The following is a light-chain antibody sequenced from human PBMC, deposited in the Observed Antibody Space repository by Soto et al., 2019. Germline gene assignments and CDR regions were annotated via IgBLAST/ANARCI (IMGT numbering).Light chain of an antibody. CDR3: QQYGSSPSYT. CDR2: GAS. V-gene: IGKV3-20*01. Sequence: EIGLTQSPGTLSLSPGERATLSCRASQSVSSSSLAWYQQKPGQAPRLLIYGASSRATGIPDRFSGSGSGTDFTLTISRLEPEDFAVYYCQQYGSSPSYTFGQGTKLEIK. CDR1: QSVSSSS. J-gene: IGKJ2*01.